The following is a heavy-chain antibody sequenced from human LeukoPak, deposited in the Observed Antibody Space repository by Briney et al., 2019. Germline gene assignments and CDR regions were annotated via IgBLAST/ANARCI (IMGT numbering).Heavy chain of an antibody. V-gene: IGHV1-8*03. CDR2: MNPNSGNT. CDR1: GYTFTSYD. J-gene: IGHJ4*02. D-gene: IGHD6-13*01. CDR3: AKDWAYRVSSSEFIDY. Sequence: ASVKVSCKASGYTFTSYDINWVRQATGQGLEWMGWMNPNSGNTGYAQKFQGRVTITRNTSISTAYMELSSLRSEDTAVYYCAKDWAYRVSSSEFIDYWGQGTLVTVSS.